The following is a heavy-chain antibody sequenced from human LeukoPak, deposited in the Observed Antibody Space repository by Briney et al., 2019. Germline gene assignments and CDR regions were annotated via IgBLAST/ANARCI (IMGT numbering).Heavy chain of an antibody. J-gene: IGHJ4*02. CDR1: GGTFSSYA. Sequence: SVKVSCKASGGTFSSYAISWVRQAPGQGLEWRGRIIPILGIANYAQKFQGRVTITADKSTSTAYMELSSLRSEDTAVYYCAREYGVDTAMLWGQGTLVTVSS. D-gene: IGHD5-18*01. CDR3: AREYGVDTAML. CDR2: IIPILGIA. V-gene: IGHV1-69*04.